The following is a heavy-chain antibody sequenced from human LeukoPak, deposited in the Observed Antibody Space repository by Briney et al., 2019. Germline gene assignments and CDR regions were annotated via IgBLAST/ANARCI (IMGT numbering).Heavy chain of an antibody. V-gene: IGHV4-59*08. J-gene: IGHJ6*03. CDR2: FYYSGST. D-gene: IGHD6-19*01. Sequence: SETLSLTCTVSGGSISSYYWSWIRQPPGEGLEWIGNFYYSGSTNYNPSLKSRVTISVDTSKNQFSLKLSSVTAADTAVYYCARAVGGNDSSGWYYYYYMDVWGKGTTVTVSS. CDR1: GGSISSYY. CDR3: ARAVGGNDSSGWYYYYYMDV.